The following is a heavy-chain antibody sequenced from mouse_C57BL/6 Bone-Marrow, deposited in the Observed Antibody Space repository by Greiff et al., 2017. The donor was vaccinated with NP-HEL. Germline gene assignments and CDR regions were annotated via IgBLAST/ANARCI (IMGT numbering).Heavy chain of an antibody. Sequence: GGGLVQPKGSLKLSCAASGFSFNTYAMNWVRQAPGKGLEWVARIRSKSNNYATYYADSVKDRFTISRDDSESMLYLQMNNLKTEDTAMYYCVRHVSLDYYGSSPFAYWGQGTLVTVSA. CDR1: GFSFNTYA. V-gene: IGHV10-1*01. D-gene: IGHD1-1*01. J-gene: IGHJ3*01. CDR2: IRSKSNNYAT. CDR3: VRHVSLDYYGSSPFAY.